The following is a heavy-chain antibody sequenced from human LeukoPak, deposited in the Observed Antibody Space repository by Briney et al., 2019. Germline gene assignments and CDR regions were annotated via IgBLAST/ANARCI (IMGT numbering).Heavy chain of an antibody. V-gene: IGHV1-69*13. Sequence: SVKASCKASGGTFSSYAISWVRQAPGQGLEWMGGIIPIFGTANYAQKFQGRVTITADESTSTAYMELSSLRSEDTAVYYCARGGQIAAPFDYWGQGTLVTVSS. CDR3: ARGGQIAAPFDY. J-gene: IGHJ4*02. CDR1: GGTFSSYA. D-gene: IGHD6-13*01. CDR2: IIPIFGTA.